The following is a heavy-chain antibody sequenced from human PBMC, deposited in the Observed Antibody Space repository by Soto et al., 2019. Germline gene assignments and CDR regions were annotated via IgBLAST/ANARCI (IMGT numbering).Heavy chain of an antibody. CDR2: ISGSGGST. D-gene: IGHD3-3*01. CDR3: ARCLEWIPNWFDP. CDR1: GFTFSSYS. Sequence: XEFLRLSGAASGFTFSSYSKSWVRQSPGKGLEWVSAISGSGGSTYYADSVKGRFTISRDNSKNTLYLQMNSLRAEDTAVYYCARCLEWIPNWFDPWGQGTLVTVSS. V-gene: IGHV3-23*01. J-gene: IGHJ5*02.